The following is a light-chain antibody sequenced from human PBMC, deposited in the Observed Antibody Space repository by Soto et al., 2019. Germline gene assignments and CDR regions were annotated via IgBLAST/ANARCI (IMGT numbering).Light chain of an antibody. Sequence: QSVLTQPPSVSGAPGQRVTISCTGSSSNIGAGYDVHWYQQLPGTAPKVLIYGNTNRPSGVPDRFSGSKSGTSASLAITGLQAEDEGDYYCQSYDSSLSGGVFGGGTKVTVL. V-gene: IGLV1-40*01. CDR3: QSYDSSLSGGV. J-gene: IGLJ3*02. CDR2: GNT. CDR1: SSNIGAGYD.